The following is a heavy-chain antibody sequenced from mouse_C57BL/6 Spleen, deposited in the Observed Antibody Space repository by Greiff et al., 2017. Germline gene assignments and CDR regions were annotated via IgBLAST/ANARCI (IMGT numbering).Heavy chain of an antibody. V-gene: IGHV1-55*01. J-gene: IGHJ3*01. Sequence: VQLQQPGAELVKPGASVKMSCKASGYTFTSYWITWVKQRPGQGLEWIGDIYPGSGSTNYNEKFKSKATLTVDTSSSTAYMQLSSLTSEDSAVYDCAREGGYYYGRFAYWGQGTLVTVSA. CDR3: AREGGYYYGRFAY. CDR2: IYPGSGST. CDR1: GYTFTSYW. D-gene: IGHD1-1*01.